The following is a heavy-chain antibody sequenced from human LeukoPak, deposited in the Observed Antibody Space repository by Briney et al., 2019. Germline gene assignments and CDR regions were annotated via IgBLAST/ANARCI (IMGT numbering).Heavy chain of an antibody. V-gene: IGHV3-21*01. CDR3: ARQWAPLGYCSGGSCPYYYYGMDV. J-gene: IGHJ6*02. CDR1: GFTFSSYS. D-gene: IGHD2-15*01. CDR2: ISSSSSYI. Sequence: GGSLRLSCAASGFTFSSYSMNWVRQAPGKGLEWVSSISSSSSYIYYADSVKGRFTISRDNAKNSLYLQMNSLRAEDTAVYYCARQWAPLGYCSGGSCPYYYYGMDVWGQGTTVTVSS.